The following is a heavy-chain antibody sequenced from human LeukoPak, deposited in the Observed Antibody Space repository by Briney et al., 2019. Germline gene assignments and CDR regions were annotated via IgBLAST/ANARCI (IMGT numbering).Heavy chain of an antibody. CDR3: ARGEYDFWSGYARAACFDY. CDR2: ISAYNGNT. V-gene: IGHV1-18*01. J-gene: IGHJ4*02. Sequence: ASVKVSCKASGYTFTSYGISWVRQAPGQGLEWMGWISAYNGNTNYAQKLQGRVTMTTDTSTSTAFMELRSLRSDDTAVYYCARGEYDFWSGYARAACFDYWGQGTLVTVSS. D-gene: IGHD3-3*01. CDR1: GYTFTSYG.